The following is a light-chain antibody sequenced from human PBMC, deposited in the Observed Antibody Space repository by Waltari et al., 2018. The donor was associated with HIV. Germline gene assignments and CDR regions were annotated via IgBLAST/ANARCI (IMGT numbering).Light chain of an antibody. V-gene: IGLV2-8*01. Sequence: QSALTQPPSASGSPGQSVTMSCTGTSSDIGGYNYVSWYQQHPGKAPKLIMTEVTKRPAGVPDPFSGSKSGNTAYLTVSGLQAEDEAHYYCSSYAPTNKFYVLFGGGTTRTVL. J-gene: IGLJ2*01. CDR2: EVT. CDR3: SSYAPTNKFYVL. CDR1: SSDIGGYNY.